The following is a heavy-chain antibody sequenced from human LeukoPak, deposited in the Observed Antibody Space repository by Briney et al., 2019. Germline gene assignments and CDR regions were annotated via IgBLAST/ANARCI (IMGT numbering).Heavy chain of an antibody. D-gene: IGHD2-2*01. CDR2: INPNSGGT. Sequence: ASVKVPCKASGNTFTGYYMHWVRQAPGQGLEWMGWINPNSGGTNYAQKFQGRVTMTRDTSISTAYMELSRLRSDDTAVYYCARDLWDIVVVPALWGQGTLVTVSS. J-gene: IGHJ4*02. CDR1: GNTFTGYY. V-gene: IGHV1-2*02. CDR3: ARDLWDIVVVPAL.